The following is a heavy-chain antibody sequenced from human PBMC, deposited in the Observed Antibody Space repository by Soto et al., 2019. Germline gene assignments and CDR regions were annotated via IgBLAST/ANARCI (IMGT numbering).Heavy chain of an antibody. V-gene: IGHV4-31*03. J-gene: IGHJ3*02. D-gene: IGHD3-22*01. Sequence: PSETLSLTCTVSGGSISSGGYYWSWIRQHPGKGLEWIGYIYYSGSTYYNPSLKSRVTISVDTSKNQFSLKLSSVTAADTAVYYCAIDPIGRYYDSSGYYRSDAFDIWGQGTMVTVSS. CDR3: AIDPIGRYYDSSGYYRSDAFDI. CDR1: GGSISSGGYY. CDR2: IYYSGST.